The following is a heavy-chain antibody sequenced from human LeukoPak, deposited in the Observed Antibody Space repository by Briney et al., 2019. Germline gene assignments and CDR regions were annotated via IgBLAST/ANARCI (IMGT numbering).Heavy chain of an antibody. CDR2: INHSGTT. Sequence: SGTLSLTCIVYGGSFSGYYWSWIRQAPGKGLEWIGEINHSGTTNYNPSLKSRVTISVDTSKNQFSLKLSSVTAADTAVFYCARGGSYPTRNDYWGQGTLVTVSS. CDR3: ARGGSYPTRNDY. J-gene: IGHJ4*02. D-gene: IGHD1-26*01. CDR1: GGSFSGYY. V-gene: IGHV4-34*01.